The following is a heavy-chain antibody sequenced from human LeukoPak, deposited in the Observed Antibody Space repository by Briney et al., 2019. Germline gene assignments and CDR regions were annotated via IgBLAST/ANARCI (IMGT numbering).Heavy chain of an antibody. CDR2: ISGSGGST. CDR1: GFTFSSYG. Sequence: GGSLRLSCAASGFTFSSYGMSWVRQAPGKGLEWVSAISGSGGSTYYADSGKGRFTISRDNSKNTLYLQMNSLRAEDTAVYYCAKDLQLWFGELLGELDYWGQGTLVTVSS. J-gene: IGHJ4*02. V-gene: IGHV3-23*01. CDR3: AKDLQLWFGELLGELDY. D-gene: IGHD3-10*01.